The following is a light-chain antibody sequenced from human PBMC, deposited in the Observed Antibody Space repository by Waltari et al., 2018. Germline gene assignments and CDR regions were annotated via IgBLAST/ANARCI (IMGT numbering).Light chain of an antibody. J-gene: IGLJ3*02. CDR1: TSDTASDT. V-gene: IGLV1-44*01. Sequence: QSVLTQPPSASGTPGQRVTIPCSGTTSDTASDTVNWFRHLPGTAPKLPMHSYTQRPSGVPDRFSGSKSGTSASLAISGLQSDDEADYYCAAWDYRLNIWVFGGGTKLTVL. CDR2: SYT. CDR3: AAWDYRLNIWV.